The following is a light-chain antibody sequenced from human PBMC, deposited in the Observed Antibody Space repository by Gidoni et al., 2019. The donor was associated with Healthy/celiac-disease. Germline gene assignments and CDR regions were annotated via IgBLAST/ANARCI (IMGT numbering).Light chain of an antibody. J-gene: IGKJ1*01. CDR2: DAS. CDR3: QQYYSYSQT. V-gene: IGKV1-5*01. CDR1: QSISSW. Sequence: DIQMTQSPSTLSASVGDRVTITCRASQSISSWLAWYQQKPGKAPKLLIYDASSLESGVPSRFSGSGSGTEFTLTISSLQPDDFATYYCQQYYSYSQTFGQGTKVGIK.